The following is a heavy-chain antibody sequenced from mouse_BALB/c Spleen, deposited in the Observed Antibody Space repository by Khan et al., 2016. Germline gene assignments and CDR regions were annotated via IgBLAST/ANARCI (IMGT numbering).Heavy chain of an antibody. V-gene: IGHV1-7*01. CDR1: GYTFTSYW. J-gene: IGHJ4*01. CDR3: AYRYDAMEY. D-gene: IGHD2-14*01. Sequence: QVQLQQSGAELAKPGASVKMSCKASGYTFTSYWMHWVKQRPGQGLEWIGYINPSTGYTEYNQKFKDKATLTADKSSSTAYMQLSSLTSEDSAVYYCAYRYDAMEYWGQGTSVTVSS. CDR2: INPSTGYT.